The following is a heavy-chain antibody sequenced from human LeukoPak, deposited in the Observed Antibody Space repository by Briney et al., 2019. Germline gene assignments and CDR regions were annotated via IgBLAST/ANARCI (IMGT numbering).Heavy chain of an antibody. CDR3: AKGDLKWLQLTYFDY. CDR2: LTYDGSNK. CDR1: GFTFSTYG. V-gene: IGHV3-30*18. J-gene: IGHJ4*02. Sequence: GGSLRLSCAASGFTFSTYGMHWVRQAPGKGLEWAATLTYDGSNKFYADSVKGRFTISRDNSKNTLYLQMSSLRADDTAVYYCAKGDLKWLQLTYFDYWGQGTLVTVSS. D-gene: IGHD5-24*01.